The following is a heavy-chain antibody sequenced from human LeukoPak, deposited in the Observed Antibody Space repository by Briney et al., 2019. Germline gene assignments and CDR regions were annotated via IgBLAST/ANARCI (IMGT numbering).Heavy chain of an antibody. CDR3: ARAGQNNWFDP. CDR2: LSGSGEII. J-gene: IGHJ5*02. Sequence: PGGPLRLSCAASGFTFSDYYMSWVRQAPGKGLEWVSFLSGSGEIIYYADSVKGRFTISRDNAKNSLYLQMSSLRAEDTAVYHCARAGQNNWFDPWGQGTLVTVSS. CDR1: GFTFSDYY. V-gene: IGHV3-11*01.